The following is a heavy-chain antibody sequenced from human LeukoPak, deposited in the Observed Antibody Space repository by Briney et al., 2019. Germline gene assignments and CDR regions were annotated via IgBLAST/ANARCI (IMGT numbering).Heavy chain of an antibody. CDR1: GYTFTSYG. J-gene: IGHJ4*02. D-gene: IGHD1-26*01. CDR2: ISAYNGNT. Sequence: GASVKVSCKASGYTFTSYGISWVRQAPGQGLEWMGWISAYNGNTNYAQKLQGRVTMTTDTSTSTAYMELRSLRSDDTAVYYWAREGGDWELLGGFDYWGQGTLVTVSS. V-gene: IGHV1-18*01. CDR3: AREGGDWELLGGFDY.